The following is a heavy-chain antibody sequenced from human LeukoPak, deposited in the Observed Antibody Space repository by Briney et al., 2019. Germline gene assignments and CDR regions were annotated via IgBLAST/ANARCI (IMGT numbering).Heavy chain of an antibody. CDR1: GFSFTQIG. J-gene: IGHJ3*01. CDR3: TKDVFHWAFDV. D-gene: IGHD3-9*01. V-gene: IGHV3-23*01. Sequence: GGSLRLSCAFSGFSFTQIGMGWVRQAPGKGLEWVAAIGGGGSDTKYTDSVQGRFTLSRDISRNTLVLQMDSLRAEDTAVYFCTKDVFHWAFDVWGPGTLVTVSS. CDR2: IGGGGSDT.